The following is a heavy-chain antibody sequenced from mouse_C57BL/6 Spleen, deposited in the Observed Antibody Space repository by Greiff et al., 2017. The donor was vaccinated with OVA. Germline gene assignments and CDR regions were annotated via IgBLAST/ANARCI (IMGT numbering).Heavy chain of an antibody. Sequence: VQLQQSGAELVRPGASVTLSCKASGYTFTDYEMHWVKQTPVHGLEWIGAIDPETGGTAYNQKFKGKAILTADKSSSTAYMELRSLTSEDSAVYYCTRYGSSWGFAYWGQGTLVTVSA. CDR2: IDPETGGT. CDR1: GYTFTDYE. D-gene: IGHD1-1*01. V-gene: IGHV1-15*01. J-gene: IGHJ3*01. CDR3: TRYGSSWGFAY.